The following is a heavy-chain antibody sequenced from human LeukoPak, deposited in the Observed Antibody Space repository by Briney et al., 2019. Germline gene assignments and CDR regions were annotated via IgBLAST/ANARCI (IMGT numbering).Heavy chain of an antibody. CDR3: AKVDSGIVATGSPYFDY. CDR2: ISSSGTTR. V-gene: IGHV3-48*01. CDR1: GFAFSGYA. J-gene: IGHJ4*02. Sequence: PGGSLRLSCAASGFAFSGYAMHWVRQAPGEGLEWVSYISSSGTTRYYADSVKGRFTISRDNSKNTLYLQMNSLRAEDTAVYYCAKVDSGIVATGSPYFDYWGQGTLVTVSS. D-gene: IGHD6-13*01.